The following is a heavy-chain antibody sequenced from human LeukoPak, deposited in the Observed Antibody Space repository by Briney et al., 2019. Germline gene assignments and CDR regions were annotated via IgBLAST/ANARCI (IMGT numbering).Heavy chain of an antibody. J-gene: IGHJ4*02. V-gene: IGHV1-18*04. CDR2: ISPYNGNT. CDR3: ARDTITTFDY. D-gene: IGHD3-3*01. Sequence: GASVKVSCKASAYTFSNFGISWVRQAPGQGLEWMGWISPYNGNTNYAQKLQGRVTMTTDTSTSTAYMELRSLRSDDTAVYYCARDTITTFDYWGQGTLVTVSS. CDR1: AYTFSNFG.